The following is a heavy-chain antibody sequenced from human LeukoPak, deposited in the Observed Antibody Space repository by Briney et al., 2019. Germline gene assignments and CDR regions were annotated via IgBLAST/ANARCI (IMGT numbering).Heavy chain of an antibody. CDR3: ARSERYCSGGSCYRAYFDY. CDR2: IYPGDSDT. J-gene: IGHJ4*02. Sequence: GESLKISCKGSGYSFTSYWIGWVRQMPGKGLEWMGIIYPGDSDTRYSPSFQGQVTISADKSINTAYLQWSSLKASDTAMYYCARSERYCSGGSCYRAYFDYWGQGTLVTVSS. CDR1: GYSFTSYW. V-gene: IGHV5-51*01. D-gene: IGHD2-15*01.